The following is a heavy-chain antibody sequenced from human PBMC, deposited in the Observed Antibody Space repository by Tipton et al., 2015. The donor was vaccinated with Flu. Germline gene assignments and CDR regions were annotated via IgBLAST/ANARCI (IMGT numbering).Heavy chain of an antibody. D-gene: IGHD4-11*01. CDR2: IYHSGTA. J-gene: IGHJ5*02. V-gene: IGHV4-39*07. Sequence: TLSLTCTVSGGSISSSRYYWGWTRQPPGKGLEWIGSIYHSGTAYYNPSLKSRATISVDTSNNPISLGLSSVTAADPAVYYCARYPESNYHWFGPWGQGALVTVSS. CDR3: ARYPESNYHWFGP. CDR1: GGSISSSRYY.